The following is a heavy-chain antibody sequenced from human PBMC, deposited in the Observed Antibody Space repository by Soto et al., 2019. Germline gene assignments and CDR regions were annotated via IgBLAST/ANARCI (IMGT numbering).Heavy chain of an antibody. CDR2: FDPEDGET. CDR1: GYTLTELS. J-gene: IGHJ4*02. CDR3: ATRAYYGDYVLRYFDY. V-gene: IGHV1-24*01. Sequence: GASVKVSCKVSGYTLTELSIHWVRQAPGKGLEWMGGFDPEDGETIYAQKFQGRVTMTEDTSTDTAYMELSSLRSEDTAVYYCATRAYYGDYVLRYFDYWGQGTLVTVSS. D-gene: IGHD4-17*01.